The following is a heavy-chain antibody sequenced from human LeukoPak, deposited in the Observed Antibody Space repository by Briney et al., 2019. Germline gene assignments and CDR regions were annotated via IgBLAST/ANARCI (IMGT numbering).Heavy chain of an antibody. J-gene: IGHJ6*02. CDR2: MNPNSGNT. V-gene: IGHV1-8*01. CDR3: ARGREPGIAAAGSWADQHHYYGMDV. Sequence: ASVKVSCKASGYTFTSYDINWVRQATGQGLEWMGWMNPNSGNTGYAQKFQGRVTMTRNTSISTAYMELSSLRSEDTAVYYCARGREPGIAAAGSWADQHHYYGMDVWGQGTTVTVSS. CDR1: GYTFTSYD. D-gene: IGHD6-13*01.